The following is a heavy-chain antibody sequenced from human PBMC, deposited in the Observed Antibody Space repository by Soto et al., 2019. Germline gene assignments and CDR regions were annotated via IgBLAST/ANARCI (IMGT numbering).Heavy chain of an antibody. CDR1: GDSISNVY. CDR2: VSASART. V-gene: IGHV4-4*07. CDR3: ATGMGRYLDR. J-gene: IGHJ2*01. Sequence: QVQLQDSGPGLVKPSETLSITCTVSGDSISNVYWSWIRQPAGKGLESMGRVSASARTNYNPSLQSRVTMSLDTSMNQLSLRLTSVSAADTGVYFCATGMGRYLDRWGRGTLVIVSS. D-gene: IGHD2-8*01.